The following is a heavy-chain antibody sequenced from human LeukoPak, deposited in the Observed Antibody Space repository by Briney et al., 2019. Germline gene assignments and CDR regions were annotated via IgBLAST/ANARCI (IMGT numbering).Heavy chain of an antibody. V-gene: IGHV3-23*01. CDR2: ISRSGGST. CDR3: AKFRILPQLEYFQH. CDR1: GFTFSSYA. D-gene: IGHD3-3*01. Sequence: GGSLRLSCAASGFTFSSYAMSWVRQAPGKGLEWVSAISRSGGSTYYADSVKGRFTISRDNSKNTLYLQMNSLRAEDTAVYYCAKFRILPQLEYFQHWGQGTLVTVSS. J-gene: IGHJ1*01.